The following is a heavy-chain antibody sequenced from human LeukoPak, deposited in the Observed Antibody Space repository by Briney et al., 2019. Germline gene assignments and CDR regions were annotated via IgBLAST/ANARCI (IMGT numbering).Heavy chain of an antibody. Sequence: SETLSLTCTVSGYSISSGYYWGWIRQPPGKGLEWIGSIYHSGSTYYNPSLKSRVTISVDTSKNQFSLKLSSVTAADTAVYYCASLDYDSSGYASDYWGQGTLVTVSS. V-gene: IGHV4-38-2*02. D-gene: IGHD3-22*01. CDR1: GYSISSGYY. CDR3: ASLDYDSSGYASDY. CDR2: IYHSGST. J-gene: IGHJ4*02.